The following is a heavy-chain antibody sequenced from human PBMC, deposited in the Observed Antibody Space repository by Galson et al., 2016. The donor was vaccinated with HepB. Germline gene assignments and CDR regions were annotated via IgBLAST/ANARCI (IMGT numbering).Heavy chain of an antibody. CDR3: VKDGGFRGYSYGAFDY. Sequence: SGAEVKKPGESLKIPCKASGYNFTSHWTAWVRQAPGKGLEWVATISAGGGTTYYADSVKGRLTISRENPKNTLSLQMNSLRAEDTAVYYCVKDGGFRGYSYGAFDYWGQGTLVTVSS. CDR1: GYNFTSHW. D-gene: IGHD5-18*01. J-gene: IGHJ4*02. CDR2: ISAGGGTT. V-gene: IGHV3-23*01.